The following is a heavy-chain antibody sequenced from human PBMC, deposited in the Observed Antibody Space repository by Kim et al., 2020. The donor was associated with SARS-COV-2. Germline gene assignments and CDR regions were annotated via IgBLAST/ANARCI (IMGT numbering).Heavy chain of an antibody. CDR3: ARDFSGSSVAPFDI. Sequence: SETLSLTCTISGGSISSYYWSWIRQPPGKGLEWIGYFFYHGITNNNPSLRSRVTISVYTSKNQFSLRLSSVTAADTAVYYCARDFSGSSVAPFDIWGQGTMVTVSS. J-gene: IGHJ3*02. CDR1: GGSISSYY. CDR2: FFYHGIT. D-gene: IGHD2-15*01. V-gene: IGHV4-59*01.